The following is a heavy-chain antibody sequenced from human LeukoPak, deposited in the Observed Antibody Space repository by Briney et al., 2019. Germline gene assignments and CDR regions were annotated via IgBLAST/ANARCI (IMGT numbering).Heavy chain of an antibody. V-gene: IGHV4-59*01. CDR1: GGSISSYY. D-gene: IGHD6-13*01. CDR2: IYYSGST. J-gene: IGHJ4*02. CDR3: AREVSVAAGRTRIHYFDY. Sequence: PSETLSLTCTVSGGSISSYYWSWIRQPPGKGLEWIGDIYYSGSTNYNPSLKSRVTISVDTSKNQFSLKLSSVTAADTAVYYCAREVSVAAGRTRIHYFDYWGQGTLVTVSS.